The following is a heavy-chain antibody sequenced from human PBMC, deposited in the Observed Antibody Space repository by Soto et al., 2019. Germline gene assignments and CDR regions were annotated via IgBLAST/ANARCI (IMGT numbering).Heavy chain of an antibody. CDR2: IRSKPNTDAT. D-gene: IGHD2-15*01. CDR1: GFTFSDSA. V-gene: IGHV3-73*01. Sequence: EVQLVESGEGLVQPGGSLKLSCAASGFTFSDSAMHWVRQASGKGLEWVGRIRSKPNTDATAYAASVKGRFTISRDDSKNTAYLQMNSLKTEDTAVYYCTRHVDCSGGSCYSGYYYYMDVWGKGTTVTVSS. J-gene: IGHJ6*03. CDR3: TRHVDCSGGSCYSGYYYYMDV.